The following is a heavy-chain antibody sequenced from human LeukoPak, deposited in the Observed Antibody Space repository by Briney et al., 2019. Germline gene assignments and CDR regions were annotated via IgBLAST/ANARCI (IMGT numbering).Heavy chain of an antibody. CDR2: IYHSGST. J-gene: IGHJ5*02. CDR1: GYSISSGYY. D-gene: IGHD6-13*01. Sequence: SETLSLTCAVSGYSISSGYYWGWIRQPPGKGLEWIGSIYHSGSTYYNPSLKSRVTISVDTSKNQFSLRLSSVTAADTAVYYCAREKGQQPNWFDPWGQGTLVTVSS. CDR3: AREKGQQPNWFDP. V-gene: IGHV4-38-2*02.